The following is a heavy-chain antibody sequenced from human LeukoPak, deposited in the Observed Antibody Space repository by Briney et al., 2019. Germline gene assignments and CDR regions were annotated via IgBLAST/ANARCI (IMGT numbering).Heavy chain of an antibody. CDR1: GFTFSSYA. CDR2: ISGSGGST. V-gene: IGHV3-23*01. D-gene: IGHD3-22*01. Sequence: GGSLRLSCAASGFTFSSYAMSWVRQAPGQGLEWVSAISGSGGSTYYADSVKGRFTISRDNSKNTLYLQMNSLRAEDTAVYYCAKDPTRYYDSSGYYDDYWGQGTLVTVSS. CDR3: AKDPTRYYDSSGYYDDY. J-gene: IGHJ4*02.